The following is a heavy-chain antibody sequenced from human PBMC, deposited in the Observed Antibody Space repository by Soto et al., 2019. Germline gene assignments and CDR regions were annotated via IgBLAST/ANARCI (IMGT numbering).Heavy chain of an antibody. CDR2: FDPEDGET. CDR1: GYTLTELS. Sequence: ASVKVSCKVSGYTLTELSMHWVRQAPGKGLEWMGGFDPEDGETIYAQKFQGRVTMTEDTSTDTAYMELSSLRSEDTAVYYCATAELGYCSGGSCYSLGYWGQGTLVTVSS. J-gene: IGHJ4*02. V-gene: IGHV1-24*01. CDR3: ATAELGYCSGGSCYSLGY. D-gene: IGHD2-15*01.